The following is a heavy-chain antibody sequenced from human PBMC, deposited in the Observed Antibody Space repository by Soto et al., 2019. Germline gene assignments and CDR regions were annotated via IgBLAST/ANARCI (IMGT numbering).Heavy chain of an antibody. Sequence: QVQLVESGGGVVQPGRSLRLSCAASGFTFSSYGMHWVRQAPGKGLEWVAVIWYDGSNKYYADSVKGRFTISRDNSKDTLYLQMSSLRAEDTAVYDCARGTVAPPFAFDYWGQGTLVTVSS. CDR2: IWYDGSNK. V-gene: IGHV3-33*01. CDR3: ARGTVAPPFAFDY. D-gene: IGHD1-1*01. J-gene: IGHJ4*02. CDR1: GFTFSSYG.